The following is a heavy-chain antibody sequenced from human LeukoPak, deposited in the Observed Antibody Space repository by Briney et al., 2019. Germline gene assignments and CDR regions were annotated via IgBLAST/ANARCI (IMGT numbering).Heavy chain of an antibody. CDR3: ARGPAYYDFWSGYALDY. Sequence: PSETLSLTCTVSGDSISDYYWSWFRQPPGKGLEWIGYIYYSGSTNYNPSLKSRVTISIDTSKNQFSLRLGSVTAADTAVYYCARGPAYYDFWSGYALDYWGQGTLVTVSS. J-gene: IGHJ4*02. V-gene: IGHV4-59*08. D-gene: IGHD3-3*01. CDR2: IYYSGST. CDR1: GDSISDYY.